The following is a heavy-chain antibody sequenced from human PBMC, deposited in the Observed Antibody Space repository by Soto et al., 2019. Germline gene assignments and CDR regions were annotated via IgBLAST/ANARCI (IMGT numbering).Heavy chain of an antibody. Sequence: EVQLVESGGGVVRPGGSLRLACAASGFTFDDYGMSWVRQAPGKGLEWVSGINWNGGSTGYADSVKGRFTISRDNAKNSLYLQMNSLRAEDTALYHCAREAGVTWRGYYYYYMDVWGKGTTVTVSS. CDR2: INWNGGST. V-gene: IGHV3-20*01. D-gene: IGHD3-10*01. J-gene: IGHJ6*03. CDR1: GFTFDDYG. CDR3: AREAGVTWRGYYYYYMDV.